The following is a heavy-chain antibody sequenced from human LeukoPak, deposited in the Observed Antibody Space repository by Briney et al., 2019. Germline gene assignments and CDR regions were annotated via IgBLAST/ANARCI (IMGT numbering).Heavy chain of an antibody. D-gene: IGHD3-22*01. CDR3: ARVYYYDSSGYSQNPHFDY. CDR1: GASITSGPYY. CDR2: INHSGST. Sequence: SETLSLTCTVSGASITSGPYYWGWIRQPPGKGLEWIGEINHSGSTNYNPSLKSRVTISVDTSKNQFSLKLSSVTAADTAVYYCARVYYYDSSGYSQNPHFDYWGQGTLVTVSS. V-gene: IGHV4-39*07. J-gene: IGHJ4*02.